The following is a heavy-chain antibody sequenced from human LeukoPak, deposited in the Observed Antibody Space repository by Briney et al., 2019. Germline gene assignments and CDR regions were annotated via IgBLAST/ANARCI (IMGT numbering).Heavy chain of an antibody. D-gene: IGHD1-1*01. V-gene: IGHV3-21*05. J-gene: IGHJ4*02. CDR3: ARDPRTVRI. CDR1: GFTFSSYG. Sequence: GGSLRLSCAASGFTFSSYGMHWVRQAPGKGLEWLSYISENSGDTNYADSVKGRFTVSRDNAKNSLYLQMNSLRVEDTAVYYCARDPRTVRIWGQGTLVTVSS. CDR2: ISENSGDT.